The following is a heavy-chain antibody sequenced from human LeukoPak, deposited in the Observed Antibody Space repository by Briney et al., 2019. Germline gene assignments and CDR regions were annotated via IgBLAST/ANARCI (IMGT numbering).Heavy chain of an antibody. V-gene: IGHV3-30-3*01. CDR3: ARGGTSRSYYYDSSGDGADY. D-gene: IGHD3-22*01. CDR2: ISYDGSNK. J-gene: IGHJ4*02. Sequence: PGRSLRLSCAASGFTFSSYAMHWVRQAPGRGLEWVAVISYDGSNKYYADSVKGRFTISRDNSKNTLYLQMNSLRAEDTAVYYCARGGTSRSYYYDSSGDGADYWGQGTLVTVSS. CDR1: GFTFSSYA.